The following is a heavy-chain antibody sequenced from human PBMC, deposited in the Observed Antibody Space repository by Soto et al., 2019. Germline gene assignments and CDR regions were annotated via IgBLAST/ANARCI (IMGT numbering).Heavy chain of an antibody. Sequence: QVQLVQSGAEVKKPGSSVKVSCKASGDTFTTYTINWVRQAPGQGLEWMGGIVPSLGAGNYAQKFQGRVTITADRSTTTAYLDLSSLRSDDTAVYYCARDGEGIPAHRYWGQGTLVTVSS. V-gene: IGHV1-69*06. CDR1: GDTFTTYT. J-gene: IGHJ4*02. CDR2: IVPSLGAG. D-gene: IGHD3-10*01. CDR3: ARDGEGIPAHRY.